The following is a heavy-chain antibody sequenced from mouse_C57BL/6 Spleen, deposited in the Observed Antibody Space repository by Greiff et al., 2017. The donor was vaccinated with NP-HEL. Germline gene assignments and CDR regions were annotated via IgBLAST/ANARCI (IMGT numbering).Heavy chain of an antibody. V-gene: IGHV1-55*01. CDR3: ARSVYSNYDFAY. CDR1: GYTFTSYW. Sequence: QVQLQQPGAELVKPGASVKMSCKASGYTFTSYWITWVKQRPGQGLEWIGDIYPGSGSTNYNEKFKSKATLTVDTSSSTAYMQLSSLTSEDSAVYYGARSVYSNYDFAYWGQGTLVTVSA. D-gene: IGHD2-5*01. CDR2: IYPGSGST. J-gene: IGHJ3*01.